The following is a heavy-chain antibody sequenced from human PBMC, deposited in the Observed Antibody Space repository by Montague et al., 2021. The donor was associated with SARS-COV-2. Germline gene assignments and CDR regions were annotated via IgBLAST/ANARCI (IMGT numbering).Heavy chain of an antibody. Sequence: SETLSLTCTVSRDSISSHNYFWAWIRQPPGKGLEWIGSVDYSGLTFYNPSLESRVTISVDTSKKQFSLKVNSVTAADTAAYYCAKDGEALAWGTFDIWGQGTMATVSS. CDR1: RDSISSHNYF. CDR3: AKDGEALAWGTFDI. D-gene: IGHD3-10*01. J-gene: IGHJ3*02. V-gene: IGHV4-39*07. CDR2: VDYSGLT.